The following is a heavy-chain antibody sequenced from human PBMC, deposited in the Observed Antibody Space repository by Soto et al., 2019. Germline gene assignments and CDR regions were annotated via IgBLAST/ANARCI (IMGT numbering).Heavy chain of an antibody. CDR2: IIPILGIA. CDR1: GGTFSSYT. V-gene: IGHV1-69*02. D-gene: IGHD3-3*01. J-gene: IGHJ4*02. CDR3: ASDPLTFYDPYFAY. Sequence: GASVKVSCKASGGTFSSYTISWVRHAPGQGLEWMGRIIPILGIANYAQKFQGRVTITADKSTSTAYMELSSLRSEDTAVYYCASDPLTFYDPYFAYWGQGTLVTVSA.